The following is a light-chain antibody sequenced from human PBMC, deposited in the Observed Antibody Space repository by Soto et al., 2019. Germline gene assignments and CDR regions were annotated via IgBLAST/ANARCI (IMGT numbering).Light chain of an antibody. Sequence: DIPMTQSPSSLSASVEDRVIITCRASQSISNHLNWYQQKPGKAPKLLIFAASSLQSGVPSRFSGSRSGPDFTLTISSLQPEDFATYYCQQSYSSPPTFGRGTKVEIK. J-gene: IGKJ1*01. CDR1: QSISNH. CDR3: QQSYSSPPT. V-gene: IGKV1-39*01. CDR2: AAS.